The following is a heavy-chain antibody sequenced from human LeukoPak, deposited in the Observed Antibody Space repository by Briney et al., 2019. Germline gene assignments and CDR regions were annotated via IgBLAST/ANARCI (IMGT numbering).Heavy chain of an antibody. CDR1: GGSISSYY. J-gene: IGHJ4*02. V-gene: IGHV4-59*01. CDR3: ARSGIGYFDY. D-gene: IGHD2-15*01. Sequence: PSETLSLTCTVSGGSISSYYWSWIRQPPGKGLEWIGYTYYSGSTNYNPSLKSRVTISVGTSKNQFSLKLSSVTAADTAVYYCARSGIGYFDYWGQGTLVTVSS. CDR2: TYYSGST.